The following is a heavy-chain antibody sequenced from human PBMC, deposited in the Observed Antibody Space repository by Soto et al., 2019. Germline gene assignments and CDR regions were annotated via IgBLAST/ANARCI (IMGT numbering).Heavy chain of an antibody. CDR2: ISAYNGNT. Sequence: ASVKVSCKASGYTFTSYGISWVRQAPGQGLEWMGWISAYNGNTNYAQKLQGRVTMTTDTSTSTAYMELRSLRSDDTAVYYCAGIGLMYDYDSSGYYFLDYWGQGTLVTVSS. V-gene: IGHV1-18*04. CDR1: GYTFTSYG. D-gene: IGHD3-22*01. J-gene: IGHJ4*02. CDR3: AGIGLMYDYDSSGYYFLDY.